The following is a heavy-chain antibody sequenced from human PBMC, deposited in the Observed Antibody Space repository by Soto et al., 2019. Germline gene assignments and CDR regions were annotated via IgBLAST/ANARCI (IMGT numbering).Heavy chain of an antibody. V-gene: IGHV1-69*08. CDR3: ARDKDGGHFDY. J-gene: IGHJ4*02. CDR1: GGTFSSYT. CDR2: IIPILGIA. D-gene: IGHD6-25*01. Sequence: QVQLVQSGAEVKKPGSSVKVSCKASGGTFSSYTISWVRQAPGQGLEWMGRIIPILGIANYAQKFQGRVTXTEXKSTSTAYMELSSLRSEDTAVYYCARDKDGGHFDYWGQGTLVTVSS.